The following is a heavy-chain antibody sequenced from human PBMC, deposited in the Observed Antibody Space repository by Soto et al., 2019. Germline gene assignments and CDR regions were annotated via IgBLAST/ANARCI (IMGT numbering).Heavy chain of an antibody. D-gene: IGHD3-22*01. J-gene: IGHJ3*02. Sequence: SLVKVSCKASSYTFTSYGISWVRQAPGQGLEWMGWISAYNGNTNYAQKLQGRVTMTTDTSTSTAYMELRSLRSDDTAVYYCARDSDSSGYFDAFDIWGQGTMVT. CDR2: ISAYNGNT. CDR3: ARDSDSSGYFDAFDI. CDR1: SYTFTSYG. V-gene: IGHV1-18*01.